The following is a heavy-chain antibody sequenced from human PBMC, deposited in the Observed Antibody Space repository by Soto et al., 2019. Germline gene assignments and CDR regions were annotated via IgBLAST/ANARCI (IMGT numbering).Heavy chain of an antibody. CDR1: GGSISSYY. CDR2: IYTSGST. J-gene: IGHJ6*02. D-gene: IGHD6-19*01. V-gene: IGHV4-4*07. Sequence: SETLSLTCTVSGGSISSYYWSWIRQPAGKGLEWIGRIYTSGSTNYNPSLKSRVTMSVDTSKNQFSLKLSSVTAADTAVYYCAREGIAVAGDYYYYGMDVWGQGTTVTVSS. CDR3: AREGIAVAGDYYYYGMDV.